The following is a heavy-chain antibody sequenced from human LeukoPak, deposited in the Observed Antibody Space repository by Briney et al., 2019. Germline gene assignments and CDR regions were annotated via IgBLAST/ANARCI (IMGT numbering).Heavy chain of an antibody. CDR1: GGSISLYY. CDR3: ARASSGTYYYFDY. CDR2: IYYSGTT. Sequence: PSETLSLTCTVSGGSISLYYWSWIRQPPGKGLEWIGDIYYSGTTNYNPSLKSRVIMSVDTSKSQFSLKLSSVTAADTAVYYCARASSGTYYYFDYWGQGTLVTVSS. J-gene: IGHJ4*02. D-gene: IGHD1-26*01. V-gene: IGHV4-59*12.